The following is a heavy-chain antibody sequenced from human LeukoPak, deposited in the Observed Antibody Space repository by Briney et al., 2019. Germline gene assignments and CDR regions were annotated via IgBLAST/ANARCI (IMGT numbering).Heavy chain of an antibody. J-gene: IGHJ4*02. CDR2: IYYSGST. D-gene: IGHD3-10*01. CDR3: ARAKVRGVTYAPFDY. Sequence: ETLSLTCTVSGGSISSYYWSWIRQPPGKGLEWIGYIYYSGSTNYNPSLKSRVTISVDTSKNQFSLKLSSVTAADAAVYYCARAKVRGVTYAPFDYWGQGTLVTVSS. V-gene: IGHV4-59*01. CDR1: GGSISSYY.